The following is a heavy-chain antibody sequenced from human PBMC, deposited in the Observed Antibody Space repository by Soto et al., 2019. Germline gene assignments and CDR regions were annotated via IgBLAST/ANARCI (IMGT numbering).Heavy chain of an antibody. D-gene: IGHD3-3*01. Sequence: EVQLVESGGGLVQPGGSLKLSCAASGFTFSGSAMHWVRQASGKGLEWVGRIRSKANNYATAYGASEKGRFTISRDDSKNTAYLQMNSLKTEDTAVYYCSRQASDFWSGKPQYYMDVWGKGTTVTVSS. V-gene: IGHV3-73*01. J-gene: IGHJ6*03. CDR3: SRQASDFWSGKPQYYMDV. CDR1: GFTFSGSA. CDR2: IRSKANNYAT.